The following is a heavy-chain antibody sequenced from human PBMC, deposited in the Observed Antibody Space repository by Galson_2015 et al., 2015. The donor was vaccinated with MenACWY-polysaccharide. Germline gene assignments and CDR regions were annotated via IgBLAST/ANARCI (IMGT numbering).Heavy chain of an antibody. D-gene: IGHD1-26*01. V-gene: IGHV3-9*03. CDR1: GFTFDNCA. CDR3: ARVGAYSHNCGGCNMDV. J-gene: IGHJ6*02. CDR2: LSWNSASI. Sequence: SLRLSCAASGFTFDNCAMHWVRQAPGKGLEWVSGLSWNSASIGYADSVKGRFTISRDNAKNSLYLQMNSLRADDMAVYYCARVGAYSHNCGGCNMDVWGQGTTVTVSS.